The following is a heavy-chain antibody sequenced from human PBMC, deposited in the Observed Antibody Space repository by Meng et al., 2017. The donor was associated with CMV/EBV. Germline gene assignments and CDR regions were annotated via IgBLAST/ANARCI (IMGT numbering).Heavy chain of an antibody. J-gene: IGHJ6*02. CDR2: INWNGGST. CDR3: ARVSSPEYYYGMDV. Sequence: GGLRLSCAASGFTFDDYGMSWVRQAPGKGLEWVSGINWNGGSTGYADSVKGRFTISRDNAKNSLYLQMNSLRAEDTALYHCARVSSPEYYYGMDVWGQGTTVTVSS. V-gene: IGHV3-20*01. CDR1: GFTFDDYG.